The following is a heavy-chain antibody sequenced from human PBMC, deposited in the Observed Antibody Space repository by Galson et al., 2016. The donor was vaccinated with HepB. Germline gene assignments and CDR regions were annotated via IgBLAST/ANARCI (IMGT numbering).Heavy chain of an antibody. Sequence: SCKASGYTFPNYGITWLRQAPGQGLEWMGWIRTYTGYTNYAEKFQGRVTMTTDTSTRTAYMELRSLRTDDTAVYYCARVTVVLLRVGGSQGWLDPWGQGTLVTVSS. J-gene: IGHJ5*02. CDR3: ARVTVVLLRVGGSQGWLDP. CDR1: GYTFPNYG. V-gene: IGHV1-18*01. CDR2: IRTYTGYT. D-gene: IGHD3-10*01.